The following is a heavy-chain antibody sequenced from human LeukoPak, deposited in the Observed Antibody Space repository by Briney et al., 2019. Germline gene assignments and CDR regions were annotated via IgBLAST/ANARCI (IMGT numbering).Heavy chain of an antibody. V-gene: IGHV3-30*18. CDR1: GFTFSSYG. Sequence: PGGSLRLSCAASGFTFSSYGMHWVRQAPGKGLEWVAVISYDGSNKYYADSVKGRFTISRDNSKNTLYLQMNSLRAEDTAVYYCAKAAAAGTEFDYWGQGTLVTVSS. CDR3: AKAAAAGTEFDY. D-gene: IGHD6-13*01. CDR2: ISYDGSNK. J-gene: IGHJ4*02.